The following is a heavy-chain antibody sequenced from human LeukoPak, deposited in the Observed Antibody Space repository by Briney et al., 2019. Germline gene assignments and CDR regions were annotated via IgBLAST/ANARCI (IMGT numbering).Heavy chain of an antibody. Sequence: ASVKVSCKASGYTFTSYYMHWVRQAPGQGLEWMGIINPSGGSTSYAQKFQGRVTMTRDTSTSTVYMDLSSLRSEDTAVYYCATVTIAVAGTLSFDYWGQGTLVTVTS. J-gene: IGHJ4*02. D-gene: IGHD6-19*01. CDR1: GYTFTSYY. V-gene: IGHV1-46*01. CDR3: ATVTIAVAGTLSFDY. CDR2: INPSGGST.